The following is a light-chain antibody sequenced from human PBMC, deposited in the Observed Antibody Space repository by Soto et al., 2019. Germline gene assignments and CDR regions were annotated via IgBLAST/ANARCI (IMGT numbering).Light chain of an antibody. J-gene: IGKJ1*01. CDR1: QSVSSTF. V-gene: IGKV3-20*01. CDR2: GAS. CDR3: QQFDSSVT. Sequence: EIVLTQSPGSLSLSPGERATLSCRASQSVSSTFFAWYQQRPGQAPRLLMYGASSRATGIPERFSGSGSGTDFPLTISRLEPEDCAVYYCQQFDSSVTFGQGTKVEIK.